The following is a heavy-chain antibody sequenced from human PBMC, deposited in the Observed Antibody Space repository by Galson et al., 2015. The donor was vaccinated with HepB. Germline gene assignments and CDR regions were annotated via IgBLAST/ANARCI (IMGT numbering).Heavy chain of an antibody. Sequence: SVKVSCKASGGTFSSYAISWVRQAPGQGLEWTGRIIPILGIANYAQKFQGRVTITADKSTSTAYMELSSLRSEDTAVYYCARAPSLYNWFDPWGQGTLVTVSS. V-gene: IGHV1-69*04. J-gene: IGHJ5*02. CDR1: GGTFSSYA. CDR3: ARAPSLYNWFDP. CDR2: IIPILGIA.